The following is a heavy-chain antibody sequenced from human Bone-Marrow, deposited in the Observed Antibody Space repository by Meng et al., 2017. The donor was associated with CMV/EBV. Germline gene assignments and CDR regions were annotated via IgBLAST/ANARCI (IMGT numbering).Heavy chain of an antibody. D-gene: IGHD2-2*01. Sequence: ASVKVSFKASGYTFTSYGISWVRQAPGQGLEWMGWISAYNGNTNYAQKLQGRVTMTTDTSTSTAYMELRSLRSDDTAVYYCARERCSSTSCYGIDAFDIWGQGTMVTVSS. CDR2: ISAYNGNT. CDR3: ARERCSSTSCYGIDAFDI. V-gene: IGHV1-18*01. J-gene: IGHJ3*02. CDR1: GYTFTSYG.